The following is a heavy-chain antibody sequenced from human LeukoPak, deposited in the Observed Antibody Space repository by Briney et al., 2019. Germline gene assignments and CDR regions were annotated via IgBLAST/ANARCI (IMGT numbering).Heavy chain of an antibody. CDR2: IRYDGSNK. V-gene: IGHV3-30*02. Sequence: GGSLRLSCAASGFTFSSYGMHWVRQAPGKGLEWVAFIRYDGSNKYYADSVKGRFTISRDNSKNTLYLQMNSLRAEDTAVYYCAKRLTTARSEEFDPWGQGTLVTVSS. J-gene: IGHJ5*02. CDR3: AKRLTTARSEEFDP. D-gene: IGHD4-11*01. CDR1: GFTFSSYG.